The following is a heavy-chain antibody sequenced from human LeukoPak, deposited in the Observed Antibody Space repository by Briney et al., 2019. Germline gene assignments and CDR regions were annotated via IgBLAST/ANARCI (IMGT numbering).Heavy chain of an antibody. V-gene: IGHV4-59*08. CDR2: IYYSGST. D-gene: IGHD4-11*01. Sequence: PSETLSLTCTVSGGSISSYHWSWIRQPPGKGLEWIGYIYYSGSTNYNPSLKSRVTISVDTSKNQFSLKLSSVTAADTAVYYCARYRFYYYGMDVWGQGTTVTVSS. CDR3: ARYRFYYYGMDV. CDR1: GGSISSYH. J-gene: IGHJ6*02.